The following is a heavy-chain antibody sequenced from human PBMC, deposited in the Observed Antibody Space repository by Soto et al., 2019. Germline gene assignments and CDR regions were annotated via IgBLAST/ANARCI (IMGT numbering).Heavy chain of an antibody. J-gene: IGHJ6*02. D-gene: IGHD2-2*01. CDR3: ARDLGYCSSTSCYGPYYYGMDV. CDR2: IWYDGSNK. CDR1: GFTFSSYG. Sequence: QVQLVESGGGVVQPGRSLRLSFAASGFTFSSYGMHWVRQAPGKGLEWVAVIWYDGSNKYYADSVKGRFTISRDNSKNTLYLQMNSLRAEDTAVYYCARDLGYCSSTSCYGPYYYGMDVWGQGTTVTVSS. V-gene: IGHV3-33*01.